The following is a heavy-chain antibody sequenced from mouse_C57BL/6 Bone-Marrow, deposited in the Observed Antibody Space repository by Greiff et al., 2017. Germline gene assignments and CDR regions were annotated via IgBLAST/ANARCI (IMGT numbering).Heavy chain of an antibody. J-gene: IGHJ3*01. CDR3: ARDTGPGDYGSSYGWFAY. D-gene: IGHD1-1*01. CDR2: ISYDGSN. V-gene: IGHV3-6*01. CDR1: GYSITSGYY. Sequence: EVKLEESGPGLVKPSQSLSLTCSVTGYSITSGYYWNWIRQFPGNKLEWMGYISYDGSNNYNPSLKNRISITRDTSKNQFFLKLNSVTTEDTATYYCARDTGPGDYGSSYGWFAYWGQGTLVTVSA.